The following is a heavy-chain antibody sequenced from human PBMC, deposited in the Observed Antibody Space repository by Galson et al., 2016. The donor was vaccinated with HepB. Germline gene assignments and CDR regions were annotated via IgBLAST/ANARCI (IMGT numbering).Heavy chain of an antibody. D-gene: IGHD1-26*01. CDR1: EFTFSDYY. CDR3: ARGHPQVGASL. Sequence: SLRLSCAASEFTFSDYYMSWIRQTPGKGLEWLSYITSSSDYANYADSVKGRFTISRDTAKNSLYLQMNSLRAEDTAVYYCARGHPQVGASLWGQGTLVSVSS. CDR2: ITSSSDYA. V-gene: IGHV3-11*06. J-gene: IGHJ4*02.